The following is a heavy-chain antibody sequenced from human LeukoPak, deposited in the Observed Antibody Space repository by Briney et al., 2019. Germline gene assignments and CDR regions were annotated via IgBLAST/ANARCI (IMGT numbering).Heavy chain of an antibody. CDR3: ARGGGNILTGYGAFDI. J-gene: IGHJ3*02. CDR1: GGSISSGGYS. CDR2: IYHSGST. V-gene: IGHV4-30-2*01. D-gene: IGHD3-9*01. Sequence: SETLSLTCAVSGGSISSGGYSWSWIRQPPGKGLEWIGYIYHSGSTYYNPSLKSRVTISVDRSKNQFSLKLSSVTAADTAAYYCARGGGNILTGYGAFDIWGQGTMVTVSS.